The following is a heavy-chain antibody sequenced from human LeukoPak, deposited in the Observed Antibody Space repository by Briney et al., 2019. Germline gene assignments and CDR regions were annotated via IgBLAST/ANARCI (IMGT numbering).Heavy chain of an antibody. CDR3: AQDRGATVTTFAH. J-gene: IGHJ4*02. CDR1: GFTFSSYA. V-gene: IGHV3-23*01. CDR2: ISASGGSR. D-gene: IGHD4-17*01. Sequence: PGGSLRLSCAASGFTFSSYAMSWVRQAPGKGLEWVSGISASGGSRYYADSVKGRFTISRDNSRNTVFLQVNSLRGDDTAVYYCAQDRGATVTTFAHWGLGTLVTVSS.